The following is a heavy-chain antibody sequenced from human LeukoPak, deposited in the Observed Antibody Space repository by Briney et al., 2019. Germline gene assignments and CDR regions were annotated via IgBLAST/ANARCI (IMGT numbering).Heavy chain of an antibody. J-gene: IGHJ4*02. CDR2: IYSGGST. CDR3: AMAPGGTQASSGYFDY. Sequence: GGSLRLSCAASGFTVSSNYMSWVRQAPGKGLEWVSVIYSGGSTYYADSVKGRFTISRDNSKNTLYLQMNSLTAEDTAVSYCAMAPGGTQASSGYFDYWDQGTRVTVSS. D-gene: IGHD3-22*01. V-gene: IGHV3-53*01. CDR1: GFTVSSNY.